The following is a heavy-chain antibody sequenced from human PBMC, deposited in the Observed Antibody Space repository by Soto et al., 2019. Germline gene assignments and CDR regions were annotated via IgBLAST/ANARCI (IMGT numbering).Heavy chain of an antibody. CDR3: ARGPIAAASFDY. CDR2: IIPIFGTA. J-gene: IGHJ4*02. V-gene: IGHV1-69*05. Sequence: QVQLVQSGAEVKKPGSSVKVSCKASGGTFSSYAISWVRQAPGQGLEWMGGIIPIFGTANYAQKFQGTVTITTDESTSTAYMELGSLRSEATAVYYCARGPIAAASFDYWGQGTLVTVSS. CDR1: GGTFSSYA. D-gene: IGHD6-13*01.